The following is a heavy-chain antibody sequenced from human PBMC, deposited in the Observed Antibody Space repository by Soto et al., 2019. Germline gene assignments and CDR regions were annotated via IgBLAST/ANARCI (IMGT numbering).Heavy chain of an antibody. D-gene: IGHD1-26*01. CDR2: IIPIFGTA. CDR1: GGTFSSYA. CDR3: ARGGELLWGGEREYFQH. Sequence: QVQLVQSGAEVKKPGSSVKVSCKASGGTFSSYAISWVRQAPGQGLEWMGGIIPIFGTANYAQKFQGRVTITADESTSTAYMELSGLRSEDTAVYYCARGGELLWGGEREYFQHWGQGTLVTVSS. V-gene: IGHV1-69*12. J-gene: IGHJ1*01.